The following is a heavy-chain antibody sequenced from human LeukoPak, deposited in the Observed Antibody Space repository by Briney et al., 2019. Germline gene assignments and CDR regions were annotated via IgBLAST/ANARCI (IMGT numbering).Heavy chain of an antibody. V-gene: IGHV3-9*01. D-gene: IGHD6-13*01. CDR3: AKSSWYSSSWSNWFDP. Sequence: GGSLRLSCAASGFTFDDYAMHWVRQAPGKGLEWVSGISWNSGSIGYADSVKGRFTISRDNSKNTLYLQMNSLRAEDTAVYYCAKSSWYSSSWSNWFDPWGQGTLVTVSS. CDR2: ISWNSGSI. J-gene: IGHJ5*02. CDR1: GFTFDDYA.